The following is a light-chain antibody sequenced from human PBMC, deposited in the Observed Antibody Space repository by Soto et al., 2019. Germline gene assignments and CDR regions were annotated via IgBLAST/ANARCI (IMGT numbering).Light chain of an antibody. CDR1: NIGTKR. CDR3: HVWDGTGNQVV. V-gene: IGLV3-21*02. Sequence: SYELTQPPSVSVAPGQTARIPCGGDNIGTKRVHWYQQKPGQAPVIVVYDDSDRPSGIPERFSGSNSGNTATLTISRVAAGDEADYYCHVWDGTGNQVVFGGGTKLTVL. CDR2: DDS. J-gene: IGLJ2*01.